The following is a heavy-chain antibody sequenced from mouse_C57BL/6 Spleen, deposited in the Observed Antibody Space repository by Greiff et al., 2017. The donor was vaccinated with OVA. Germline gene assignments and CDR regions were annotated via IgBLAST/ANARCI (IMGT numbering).Heavy chain of an antibody. Sequence: VKLMESGPGLVQPSQCLSITCTVSGFSLTSYGVHWVRQSPGKGLEWLGVIWSGGSTDYNAAFITRLSISKDNSKSQVFFKMNSLQADDTAIYYCARSGNLTPYAMDYWGQGTSVTVSS. CDR1: GFSLTSYG. CDR3: ARSGNLTPYAMDY. CDR2: IWSGGST. D-gene: IGHD2-1*01. V-gene: IGHV2-2*01. J-gene: IGHJ4*01.